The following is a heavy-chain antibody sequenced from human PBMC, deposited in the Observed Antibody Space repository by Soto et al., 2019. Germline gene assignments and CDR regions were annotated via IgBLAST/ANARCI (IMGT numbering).Heavy chain of an antibody. V-gene: IGHV3-33*01. J-gene: IGHJ4*02. Sequence: GGSLRLSCAASGFMFSNHGMHWVRQAPGKGLEWVAVIWSDGNNRYYADSVKGRFTISRDNSKNTVYLQMSSLRVEDTAVYYCMRGYNCNDEASDYSGQGTLVTVSA. CDR3: MRGYNCNDEASDY. CDR2: IWSDGNNR. CDR1: GFMFSNHG. D-gene: IGHD1-1*01.